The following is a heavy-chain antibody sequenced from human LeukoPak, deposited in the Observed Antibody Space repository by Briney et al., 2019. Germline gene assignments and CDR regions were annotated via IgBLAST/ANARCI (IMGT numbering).Heavy chain of an antibody. CDR3: AKDSGWQLLRAEYFQH. Sequence: PGGSLRLSCAASGFTFDNYAIHWVRHVPGKSLEWVSLISADGRSTYYADSVKGRFTISRDNSRFSLYLQMRSLTTEDTAVYYCAKDSGWQLLRAEYFQHWGPGTLVTVSS. CDR2: ISADGRST. CDR1: GFTFDNYA. D-gene: IGHD2-15*01. J-gene: IGHJ1*01. V-gene: IGHV3-43*02.